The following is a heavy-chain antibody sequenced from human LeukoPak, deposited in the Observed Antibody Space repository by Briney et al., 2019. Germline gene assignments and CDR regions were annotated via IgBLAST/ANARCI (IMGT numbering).Heavy chain of an antibody. CDR3: AKGQYYDYVWGSYRPH. V-gene: IGHV3-23*01. J-gene: IGHJ4*02. CDR1: GFTFSSYA. D-gene: IGHD3-16*02. CDR2: ISGSGGST. Sequence: GGSLRLSCAASGFTFSSYAMSWVRQAPGKGLEWVSAISGSGGSTYYADSVKGRLTISRDNSKNTLYLQMNSLRAEDTAVYYCAKGQYYDYVWGSYRPHWGQGTLVTVSS.